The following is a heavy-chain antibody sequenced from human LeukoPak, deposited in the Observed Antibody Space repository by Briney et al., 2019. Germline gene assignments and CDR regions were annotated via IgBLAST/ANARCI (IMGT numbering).Heavy chain of an antibody. CDR3: ARAVLRVGTLTPGY. J-gene: IGHJ4*02. V-gene: IGHV1-2*02. Sequence: GASVKVSCKASGYTFTGYYMHWVRQAPGQGLEWMGWINPNSGGTNYAQKFQGRVTMTRDTSISTAYMELSRLRSDDTAVYYCARAVLRVGTLTPGYWGQGTLVTVSS. CDR1: GYTFTGYY. CDR2: INPNSGGT. D-gene: IGHD1-26*01.